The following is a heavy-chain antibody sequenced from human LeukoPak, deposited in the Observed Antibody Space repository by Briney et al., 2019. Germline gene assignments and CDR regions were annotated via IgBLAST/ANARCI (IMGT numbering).Heavy chain of an antibody. CDR1: GFTFSSYG. J-gene: IGHJ3*02. V-gene: IGHV3-33*01. CDR2: IWYDGSNK. D-gene: IGHD3-3*01. Sequence: PGRSLRLSCAASGFTFSSYGMHWVRQAPGKGLEWVAVIWYDGSNKYYADSVKGRFTISRDNSKNTLYLQMNSLRAEDTAVYYCARFWSSGGAFDIWRQGTMVTVSS. CDR3: ARFWSSGGAFDI.